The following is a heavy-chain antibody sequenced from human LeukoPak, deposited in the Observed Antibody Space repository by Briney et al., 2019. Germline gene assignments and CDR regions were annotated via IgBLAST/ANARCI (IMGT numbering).Heavy chain of an antibody. CDR1: GYSFTSYW. CDR2: IYPGDSDT. V-gene: IGHV5-51*01. Sequence: GESLQISCKGSGYSFTSYWIGWVRQMPGKGLEWMGIIYPGDSDTRYSPSFQGQVTISADKSISTAYLQWSSLKASDTAMYYCARRYYDFWSGYWTYYFDYWGQGTLVTVSS. J-gene: IGHJ4*02. D-gene: IGHD3-3*01. CDR3: ARRYYDFWSGYWTYYFDY.